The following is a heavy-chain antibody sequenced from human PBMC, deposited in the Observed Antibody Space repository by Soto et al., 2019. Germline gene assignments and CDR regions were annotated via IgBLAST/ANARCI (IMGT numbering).Heavy chain of an antibody. D-gene: IGHD3-3*01. V-gene: IGHV3-15*07. J-gene: IGHJ5*02. Sequence: PGGALRLSCAASGFTFSNAWMNWVRQAPGKGLEWVGRIKSKTDGGTTDYAAPVKGRFTISRDDSKNTLYLQMNSLKTEDTAVYYCTTARGYYPDEGWFDPWRQGTLVTVSS. CDR2: IKSKTDGGTT. CDR3: TTARGYYPDEGWFDP. CDR1: GFTFSNAW.